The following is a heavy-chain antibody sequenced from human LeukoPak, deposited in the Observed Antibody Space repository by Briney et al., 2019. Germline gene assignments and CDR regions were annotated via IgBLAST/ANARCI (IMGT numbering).Heavy chain of an antibody. D-gene: IGHD3-22*01. CDR3: ARAADYYDSSGYPDAFDI. Sequence: HPGGSLRLSCAASGFTFSSYGMHWVSQAPGKGLEWVAVIWYDGSNKYYADSVKGRFTISRDNSKNTLYLQMNSLRAEDTAVYYCARAADYYDSSGYPDAFDIWGQGTMVTVSS. CDR1: GFTFSSYG. J-gene: IGHJ3*02. V-gene: IGHV3-33*01. CDR2: IWYDGSNK.